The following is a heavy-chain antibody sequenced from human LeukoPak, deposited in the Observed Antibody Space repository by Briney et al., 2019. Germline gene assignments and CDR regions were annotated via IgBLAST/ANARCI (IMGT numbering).Heavy chain of an antibody. CDR2: INAYNGNT. J-gene: IGHJ3*02. V-gene: IGHV1-18*01. Sequence: ASVTVSCKGSGYTFTLYGISWVRQAPRQGGEWMGWINAYNGNTNYAQTLQGRVSMTTDTSTSTAYMELRSLRSDDAAVYYCARGVGATNAFDIWGQGTLVTVSS. CDR1: GYTFTLYG. CDR3: ARGVGATNAFDI. D-gene: IGHD1-26*01.